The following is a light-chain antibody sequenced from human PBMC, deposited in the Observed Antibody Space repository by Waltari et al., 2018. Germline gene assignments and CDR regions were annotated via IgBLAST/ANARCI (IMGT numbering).Light chain of an antibody. V-gene: IGKV3-20*01. CDR1: ESVSSSY. J-gene: IGKJ2*01. CDR2: GAS. Sequence: VLTQSPGTLSLSPGERATLSCRANESVSSSYLAWYQHKPGQAPRLLIYGASSRAAGIPERFCGSGSGTDFTLTISRLEPEDFAVYYCHRYGRSYTFGQGTKLEIK. CDR3: HRYGRSYT.